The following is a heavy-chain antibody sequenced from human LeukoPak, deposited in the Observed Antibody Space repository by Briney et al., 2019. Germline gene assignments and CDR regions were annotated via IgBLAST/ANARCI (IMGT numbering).Heavy chain of an antibody. CDR2: INHSGST. D-gene: IGHD2-2*01. CDR1: GGSFSGYY. J-gene: IGHJ4*02. V-gene: IGHV4-34*01. CDR3: ARGVVPAAHDY. Sequence: SEILSLTCAVYGGSFSGYYWSWIRQPPGKGLEWIGEINHSGSTNYNPSLKSRVTISVDTSKNQFSLKLSSVTAADTAVYYCARGVVPAAHDYWGQGTLVTVSS.